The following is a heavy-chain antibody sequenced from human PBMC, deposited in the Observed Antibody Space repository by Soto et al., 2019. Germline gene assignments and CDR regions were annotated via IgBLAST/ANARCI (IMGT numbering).Heavy chain of an antibody. J-gene: IGHJ4*02. D-gene: IGHD2-21*02. CDR3: ARDRAFCGGDCYPGYFDY. V-gene: IGHV3-11*06. CDR2: ISGTSSYT. Sequence: GGSLRLSCAASGFTFSDYYMSWIRQAPGKGLEWVSYISGTSSYTNYADSVKGRFAISRDNAKKSLYLDMSSLRAEDTAVYYCARDRAFCGGDCYPGYFDYWGQGILVTVSS. CDR1: GFTFSDYY.